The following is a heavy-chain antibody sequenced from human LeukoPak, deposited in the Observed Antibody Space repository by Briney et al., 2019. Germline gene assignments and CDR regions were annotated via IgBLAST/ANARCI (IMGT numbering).Heavy chain of an antibody. J-gene: IGHJ4*02. CDR3: ARASDDYSYYFDY. Sequence: GGSLRLSCAASGLTVSSNYMSWVRQAPGKGLEWVSVIYSGGSTYYADSVKGRFTISRDNSKNTLYLQMNSLRAEDTAVYYCARASDDYSYYFDYWGQGTLVTVSS. CDR2: IYSGGST. D-gene: IGHD5-24*01. V-gene: IGHV3-53*01. CDR1: GLTVSSNY.